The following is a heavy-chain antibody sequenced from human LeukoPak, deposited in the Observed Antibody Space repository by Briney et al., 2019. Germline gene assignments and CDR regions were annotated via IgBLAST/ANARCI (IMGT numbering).Heavy chain of an antibody. CDR3: ARVIVVVPAARASPGVYFMDV. CDR1: GGSISSGSYY. Sequence: SETLSLTCTVSGGSISSGSYYWSWIRQPAGKGLEWIGRIYTSGSTNYNPSLKSRVTISVDTSKNQFSLKLSSVTAADTAVYYCARVIVVVPAARASPGVYFMDVWGKGTTVTVSS. J-gene: IGHJ6*03. CDR2: IYTSGST. D-gene: IGHD2-2*01. V-gene: IGHV4-61*02.